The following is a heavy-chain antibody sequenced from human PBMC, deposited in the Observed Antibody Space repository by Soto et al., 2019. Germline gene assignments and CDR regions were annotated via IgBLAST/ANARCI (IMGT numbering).Heavy chain of an antibody. CDR2: IYPGDSDT. V-gene: IGHV5-51*01. D-gene: IGHD6-13*01. J-gene: IGHJ4*02. Sequence: GESLKISCKGSGYSFSTYWIGWVRQMPGKGLEWMGVIYPGDSDTRYNPSFQGQVTISADKSINTAYLQWSSLEASDTAMYYCTRIPGITWYGSYWGQGTLVNVSS. CDR1: GYSFSTYW. CDR3: TRIPGITWYGSY.